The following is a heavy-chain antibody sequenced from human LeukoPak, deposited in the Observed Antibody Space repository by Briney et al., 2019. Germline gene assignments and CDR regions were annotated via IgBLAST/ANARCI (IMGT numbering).Heavy chain of an antibody. CDR1: GGTFSSYA. Sequence: EASVKVSCKASGGTFSSYAISWVRQAPGQGLEWMGGIIPIFGTANYAQKFQGRVTITTDESTSTAYMELSSLRSEDTAVYYCAREDQAARPPYYYYYMDVWGKGTTVTVSS. D-gene: IGHD6-6*01. J-gene: IGHJ6*03. CDR2: IIPIFGTA. V-gene: IGHV1-69*05. CDR3: AREDQAARPPYYYYYMDV.